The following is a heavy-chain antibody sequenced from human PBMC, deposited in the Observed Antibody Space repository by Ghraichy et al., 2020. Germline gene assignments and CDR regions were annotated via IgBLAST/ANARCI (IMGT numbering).Heavy chain of an antibody. CDR2: MSSHGDTI. V-gene: IGHV3-11*01. CDR3: ARVIDKSASFFDS. CDR1: GFDFINYY. J-gene: IGHJ4*02. D-gene: IGHD6-6*01. Sequence: LSLTCAASGFDFINYYMAWIRQAPGKGLEWVALMSSHGDTIYYADSVKGRFVIARDNAKSSLYLQMNNLTAADTAVYFCARVIDKSASFFDSWGQGTLVTVSS.